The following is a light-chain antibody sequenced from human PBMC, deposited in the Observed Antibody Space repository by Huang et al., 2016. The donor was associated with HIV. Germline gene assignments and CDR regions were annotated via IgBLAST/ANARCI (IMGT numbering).Light chain of an antibody. CDR3: HQYYSSPQT. Sequence: DIVVTQSPGSLALSLGERAAINCTSRQGVFHSSNNKNYLGGYQLKPGESPQLLIYWAATREVGVTHRFRGTGSGTDFTLTITSLQAEDVAVYYCHQYYSSPQTFGQGTKVEV. V-gene: IGKV4-1*01. CDR2: WAA. J-gene: IGKJ1*01. CDR1: QGVFHSSNNKNY.